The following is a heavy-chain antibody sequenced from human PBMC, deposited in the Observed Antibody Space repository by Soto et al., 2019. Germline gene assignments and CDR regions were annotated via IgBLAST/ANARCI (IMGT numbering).Heavy chain of an antibody. Sequence: KASETLSLTCTVSGGSVSSGSYYWSWIRQPPGKGLEWIGYIYYSGSTNYNPSLKSRVTISVDTSKNQFSLKLSSVTAADTAVYYCATAAAGESNWFDPWGQGTLVTVSS. CDR1: GGSVSSGSYY. V-gene: IGHV4-61*01. CDR2: IYYSGST. CDR3: ATAAAGESNWFDP. D-gene: IGHD6-13*01. J-gene: IGHJ5*02.